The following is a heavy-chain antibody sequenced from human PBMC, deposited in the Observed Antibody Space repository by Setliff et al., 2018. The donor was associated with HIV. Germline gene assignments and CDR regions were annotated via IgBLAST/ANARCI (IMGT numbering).Heavy chain of an antibody. CDR1: GGTVSSYA. V-gene: IGHV1-69*05. Sequence: SVKVSCKASGGTVSSYAINWVRQAPGQGLEWMGGIIPIFGPANYAQKFQDRVTITTDESTSTAYMELSSLKSEDTAVYYCARGFEVESSGWFDSWGQGTLVTVSS. D-gene: IGHD3-9*01. CDR3: ARGFEVESSGWFDS. J-gene: IGHJ5*01. CDR2: IIPIFGPA.